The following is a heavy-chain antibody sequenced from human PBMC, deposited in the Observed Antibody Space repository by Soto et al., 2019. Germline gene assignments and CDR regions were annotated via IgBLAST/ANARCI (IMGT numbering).Heavy chain of an antibody. CDR1: GGYISSYD. Sequence: SATLSLTSPVSGGYISSYDWSWIRQPPGKGLEWIGYTYYTGSTKYNPALKSRVTISIDTSKSHFSLRLTSVTAADTAVYYCARGYPGFDVWGQGTTVTVSS. CDR2: TYYTGST. V-gene: IGHV4-59*01. J-gene: IGHJ6*02. D-gene: IGHD1-1*01. CDR3: ARGYPGFDV.